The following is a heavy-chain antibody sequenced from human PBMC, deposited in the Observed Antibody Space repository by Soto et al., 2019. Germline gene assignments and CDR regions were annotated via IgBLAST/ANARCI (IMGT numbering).Heavy chain of an antibody. V-gene: IGHV3-15*07. CDR3: TFTPGWYQSRY. D-gene: IGHD2-15*01. CDR2: IKSKTDGGTT. CDR1: GFTFSNAW. J-gene: IGHJ4*02. Sequence: PGGSLRLSCAASGFTFSNAWMNWVRQAPGKGLEWVGRIKSKTDGGTTDYAAPVKGRFTISRDDSKNTLYLQMNSLKTEDTAVCYCTFTPGWYQSRYWGQGTLVTVSS.